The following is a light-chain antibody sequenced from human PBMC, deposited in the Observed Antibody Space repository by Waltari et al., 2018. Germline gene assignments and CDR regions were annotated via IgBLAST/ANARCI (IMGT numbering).Light chain of an antibody. V-gene: IGLV2-14*03. CDR3: SSYTSSTTGI. J-gene: IGLJ2*01. CDR2: YVT. CDR1: SSDVGGYKF. Sequence: QSALTQPDSVSGSPGQSITISCTGTSSDVGGYKFVSWYQHHPGEAPKLIIFYVTNRPSGVSYRVSGSKSGNSASLTISGLQAEDEAYYYCSSYTSSTTGIFGGGTKLTVL.